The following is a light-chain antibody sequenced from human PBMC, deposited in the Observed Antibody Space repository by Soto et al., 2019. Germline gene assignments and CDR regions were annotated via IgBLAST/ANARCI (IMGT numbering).Light chain of an antibody. Sequence: DLQMTQSPSSLSASVGDRVTITCQASQGISNSLNWYQHNVGKAPKLLIYDASNLETGVPSRFSGSVSGTDFAFTINSLQSEDIGTYYCQQYADLPFTFGPGTKVAIK. CDR2: DAS. CDR3: QQYADLPFT. V-gene: IGKV1-33*01. J-gene: IGKJ3*01. CDR1: QGISNS.